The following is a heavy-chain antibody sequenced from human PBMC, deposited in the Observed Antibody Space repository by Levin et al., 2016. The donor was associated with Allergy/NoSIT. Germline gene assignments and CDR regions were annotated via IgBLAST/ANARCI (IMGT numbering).Heavy chain of an antibody. Sequence: ASVKVSCKASGYTFTSYYMHWVRQAPGQGLEWMGIINPSGGSTSYAQKFQGRVTMTRDTSTSTVYMELSSLRSEDTAVYYCARDLRQVVVVTPRAVGFDYWGQGTLVTVSS. CDR2: INPSGGST. V-gene: IGHV1-46*01. CDR3: ARDLRQVVVVTPRAVGFDY. CDR1: GYTFTSYY. D-gene: IGHD2-21*02. J-gene: IGHJ4*02.